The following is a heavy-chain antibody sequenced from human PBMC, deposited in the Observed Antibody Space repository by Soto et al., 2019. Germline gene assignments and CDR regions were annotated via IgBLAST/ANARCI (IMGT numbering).Heavy chain of an antibody. D-gene: IGHD2-21*02. Sequence: PGESLKISCKGSGYSFTSYWISWVRQMPGKGLEWMGRIDPSDSYTNYSPSFQGHVTISADKSINTAYLQWSSLKASDTAMYYCAGGKGDSRSYYSGMEVWGQGTRVTVSS. V-gene: IGHV5-10-1*01. CDR1: GYSFTSYW. CDR3: AGGKGDSRSYYSGMEV. J-gene: IGHJ6*02. CDR2: IDPSDSYT.